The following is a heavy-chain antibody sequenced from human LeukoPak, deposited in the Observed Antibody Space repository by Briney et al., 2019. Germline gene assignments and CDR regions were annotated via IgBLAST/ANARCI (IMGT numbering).Heavy chain of an antibody. CDR2: IYHSGST. J-gene: IGHJ4*02. CDR1: GGSISSSNW. Sequence: PSGTLSLTCAVSGGSISSSNWWSWIRQPPGKGLEWIGEIYHSGSTNYNPSLKSRVTISVDKSKTQFSLKLSSVTAADTAVYYCARHVSVAVTNFFDYWGQGTLVTVSS. D-gene: IGHD6-19*01. CDR3: ARHVSVAVTNFFDY. V-gene: IGHV4-4*02.